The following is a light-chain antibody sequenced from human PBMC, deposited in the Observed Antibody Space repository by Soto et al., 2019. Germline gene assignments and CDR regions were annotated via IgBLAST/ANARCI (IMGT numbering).Light chain of an antibody. CDR2: GAS. J-gene: IGKJ3*01. CDR1: QSVSSN. Sequence: EIVMTQSPATLSVSPGERATLSCRASQSVSSNLAWYQQKPGQAPRLLIYGASTRATDIPGRFSGSGSGTEFTLTISSLXSEDFAVYYCQQYNNWPLFTFGPGTKVDIK. V-gene: IGKV3-15*01. CDR3: QQYNNWPLFT.